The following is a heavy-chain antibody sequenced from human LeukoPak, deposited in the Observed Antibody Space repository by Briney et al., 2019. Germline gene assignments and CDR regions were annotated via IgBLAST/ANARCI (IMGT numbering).Heavy chain of an antibody. D-gene: IGHD1-26*01. Sequence: SVKVSCTASGGTFGSYAISWVRQAPGQGLEWMGGIIPIFGTANYAQKFQGRVTMTRDTSTSTVYMELSSLRSEDTAVYYCARENREYGMDVWGQGTTVTVSS. CDR2: IIPIFGTA. J-gene: IGHJ6*02. CDR3: ARENREYGMDV. CDR1: GGTFGSYA. V-gene: IGHV1-69*05.